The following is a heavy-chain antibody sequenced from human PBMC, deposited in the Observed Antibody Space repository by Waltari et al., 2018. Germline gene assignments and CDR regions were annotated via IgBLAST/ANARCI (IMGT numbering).Heavy chain of an antibody. J-gene: IGHJ4*02. Sequence: EVQLVESGGGLVQPGGSLRLCCAGSGFTFSSFSMNWVRQAPGKGLEWVANIKQDGSEKYYVDSVKGRFTISRDNAKNSLYLQMNSLRGEDTAVYYCAREGTYDFDYWGQGTLVTVSS. CDR2: IKQDGSEK. CDR3: AREGTYDFDY. D-gene: IGHD3-16*01. CDR1: GFTFSSFS. V-gene: IGHV3-7*01.